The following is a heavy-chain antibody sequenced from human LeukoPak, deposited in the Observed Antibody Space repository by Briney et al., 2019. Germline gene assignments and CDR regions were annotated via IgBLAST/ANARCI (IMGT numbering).Heavy chain of an antibody. D-gene: IGHD3-16*01. V-gene: IGHV4-59*12. CDR3: AREAGGGWTSY. CDR2: IYYSGST. J-gene: IGHJ4*02. CDR1: GGSISSYY. Sequence: PSETLSLTCTVSGGSISSYYWSWIRQPPGKGLEWIGYIYYSGSTNYNPSLKSRVTMSVGTSKNQFSLKLSSVTAADTAVYYCAREAGGGWTSYWGQGTLVTVSS.